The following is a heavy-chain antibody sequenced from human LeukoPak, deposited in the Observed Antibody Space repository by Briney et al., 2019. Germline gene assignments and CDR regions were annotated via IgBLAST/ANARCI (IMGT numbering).Heavy chain of an antibody. Sequence: ASVKVSCKASGYTFSGYYMHWVRQAPGPGLEWMGWINPNSGGTNYAQKFQGRGTMTRDTSISTAYVELSRLSSDDTAVYYCARDPGGAPYYYYYMDFWVKGTTVTISS. J-gene: IGHJ6*03. CDR3: ARDPGGAPYYYYYMDF. D-gene: IGHD1-26*01. CDR1: GYTFSGYY. V-gene: IGHV1-2*02. CDR2: INPNSGGT.